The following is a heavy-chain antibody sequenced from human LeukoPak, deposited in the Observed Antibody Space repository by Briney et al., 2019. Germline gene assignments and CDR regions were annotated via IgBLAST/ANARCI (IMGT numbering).Heavy chain of an antibody. CDR3: ASWVGSFRY. D-gene: IGHD1-26*01. V-gene: IGHV3-30*04. J-gene: IGHJ4*02. CDR2: ISYDGSNK. Sequence: GRSLRLSCAASGFTFSSYAMHWVRQAPGKGLEWVAVISYDGSNKYYADSVKGRFTISRDNSKNTLYLQMNSLRAEDTAVYYCASWVGSFRYWGQGTLATVSS. CDR1: GFTFSSYA.